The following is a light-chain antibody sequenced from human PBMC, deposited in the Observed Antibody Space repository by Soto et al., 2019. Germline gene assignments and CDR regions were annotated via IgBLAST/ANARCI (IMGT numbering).Light chain of an antibody. J-gene: IGLJ3*02. CDR2: NNN. Sequence: QSVLTQTPSASGTPGQSVTISCSGSSSNIGSKPVYWYQQLPGTAHKLPIYNNNQRPSGVTDRFSGSKSDTSASLAISGLRSEDEAYYYCATWDDSLSAVFGGGTKLTVL. CDR1: SSNIGSKP. V-gene: IGLV1-47*02. CDR3: ATWDDSLSAV.